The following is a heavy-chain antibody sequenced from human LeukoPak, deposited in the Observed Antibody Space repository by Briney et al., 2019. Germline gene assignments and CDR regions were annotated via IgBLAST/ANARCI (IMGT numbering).Heavy chain of an antibody. CDR3: ARGPLTYYYGSSDKVENSYGYIQH. J-gene: IGHJ1*01. V-gene: IGHV3-53*01. D-gene: IGHD3-22*01. CDR1: GFSVSSNY. CDR2: IYSGGST. Sequence: GGSLRLSCAASGFSVSSNYMSWVRQAPGKGLEWVSVIYSGGSTYYADSVKGRFTISRDNSKNTLYLQMNSLRAEDTAVYYCARGPLTYYYGSSDKVENSYGYIQHWGQGTLVTVSS.